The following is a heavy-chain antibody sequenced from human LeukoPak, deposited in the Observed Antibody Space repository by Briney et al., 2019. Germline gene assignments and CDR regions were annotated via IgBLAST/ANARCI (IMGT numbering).Heavy chain of an antibody. J-gene: IGHJ4*02. CDR2: IYHSGST. CDR3: ARRSSGGWRYFDF. D-gene: IGHD6-25*01. CDR1: GGSISSYY. Sequence: SETLSLTCTVSGGSISSYYWSWIRQPPGEGLEWIGFIYHSGSTNYNPSLKSRVTISVDTSTNQFSLKMKSVTAADTAVYYCARRSSGGWRYFDFWGQGTLVTVSS. V-gene: IGHV4-59*08.